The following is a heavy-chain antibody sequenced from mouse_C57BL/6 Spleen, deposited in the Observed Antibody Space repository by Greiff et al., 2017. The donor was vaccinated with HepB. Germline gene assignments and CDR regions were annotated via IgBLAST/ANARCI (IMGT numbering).Heavy chain of an antibody. J-gene: IGHJ2*01. Sequence: VQLQQSGPELVKPGASVKISCKASGYAFSSSWMNWVKQRPGKGLEWIGRIYPGDGDTNYNGKFKGKATLTADKSSSTAYMQLSSLTSEDSAVYFCARGEAYYSNYGDYWGQGTTLTVSS. CDR3: ARGEAYYSNYGDY. V-gene: IGHV1-82*01. CDR1: GYAFSSSW. CDR2: IYPGDGDT. D-gene: IGHD2-5*01.